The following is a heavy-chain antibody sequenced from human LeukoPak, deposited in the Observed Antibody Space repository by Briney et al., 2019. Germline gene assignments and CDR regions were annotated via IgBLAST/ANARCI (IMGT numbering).Heavy chain of an antibody. Sequence: SETLSLTCAVYGGSFSGYYWSWIRQPPGKGLEWIGEINHSGSTNYNPSLKSRVTISVDTSKNQFSLKLSSVTAADTAVYYCARDPVDCSGGSCYGLYGMDVWGQGTTVTVSS. D-gene: IGHD2-15*01. CDR2: INHSGST. CDR1: GGSFSGYY. V-gene: IGHV4-34*09. CDR3: ARDPVDCSGGSCYGLYGMDV. J-gene: IGHJ6*02.